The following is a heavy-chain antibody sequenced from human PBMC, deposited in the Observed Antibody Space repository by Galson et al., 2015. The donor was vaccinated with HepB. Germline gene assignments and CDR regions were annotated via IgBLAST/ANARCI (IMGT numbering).Heavy chain of an antibody. J-gene: IGHJ4*02. D-gene: IGHD3-10*01. CDR2: IGTAGDT. CDR3: ARAAYGSGSYPFDY. V-gene: IGHV3-13*04. CDR1: GFTFSSYD. Sequence: SLRLSCAASGFTFSSYDMHWVRQATGKGLEWVSAIGTAGDTYYPGSVKGRFTISRENAKNSLYLQMNSLRAGDTAVYYYARAAYGSGSYPFDYWGQGTLVTVSS.